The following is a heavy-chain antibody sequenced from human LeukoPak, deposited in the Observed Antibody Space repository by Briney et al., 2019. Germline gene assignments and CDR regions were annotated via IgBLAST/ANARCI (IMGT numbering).Heavy chain of an antibody. CDR1: GFTFSSYA. CDR2: ISGSGGST. Sequence: GGSLRLSCAASGFTFSSYAMSWVRQAPGKGLEWVSAISGSGGSTYYADSVKGRFTISRDNSKNTLYLQMNSLRAEDTAVYYCAKRPGSGSYWYYFDYWGQGTLVTVSS. CDR3: AKRPGSGSYWYYFDY. V-gene: IGHV3-23*01. J-gene: IGHJ4*02. D-gene: IGHD1-26*01.